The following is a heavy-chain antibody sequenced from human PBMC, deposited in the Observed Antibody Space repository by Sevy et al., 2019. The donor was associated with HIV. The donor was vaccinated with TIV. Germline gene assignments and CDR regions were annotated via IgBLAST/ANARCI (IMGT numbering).Heavy chain of an antibody. CDR3: ARIGLWPKWSAFDI. CDR2: INSDGSST. D-gene: IGHD5-18*01. CDR1: GFTFSSYW. Sequence: GGSLRLSCAASGFTFSSYWMHWVRQAPGKGLVWVSRINSDGSSTSYADSVKGRFTISRDNAKNTLYLQMISLRAEDTAVYDCARIGLWPKWSAFDIWGQGTMVTVSS. V-gene: IGHV3-74*01. J-gene: IGHJ3*02.